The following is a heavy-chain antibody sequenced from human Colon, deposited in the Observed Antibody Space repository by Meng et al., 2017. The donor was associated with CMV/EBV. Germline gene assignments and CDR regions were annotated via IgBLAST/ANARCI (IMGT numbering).Heavy chain of an antibody. J-gene: IGHJ4*02. CDR3: ARAHLGFRFGELSH. CDR2: IFYTGDT. Sequence: SETLSLTCTVSGGSISITSYYWAWLRQSPGEGLDWIGSIFYTGDTQYNPSLKSRVSLSVDTSKHQFSLHVTSVTAADTAIYYCARAHLGFRFGELSHWGQGMLVTVSS. V-gene: IGHV4-39*07. D-gene: IGHD3-10*01. CDR1: GGSISITSYY.